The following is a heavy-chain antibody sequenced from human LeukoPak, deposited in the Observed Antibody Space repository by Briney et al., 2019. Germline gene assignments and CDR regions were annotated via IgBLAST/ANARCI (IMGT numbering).Heavy chain of an antibody. Sequence: SETLSLTCTVSGFSFSSYYWSWIRQPAGKGLEWIGNIYASGSTNYNPSLKSRVTMAVDTSKNQFSLKLSSVTAADTAVYYCARYGSGSYYYYGMDVWGQGTTVTVSS. J-gene: IGHJ6*02. CDR3: ARYGSGSYYYYGMDV. CDR2: IYASGST. D-gene: IGHD3-10*01. V-gene: IGHV4-4*07. CDR1: GFSFSSYY.